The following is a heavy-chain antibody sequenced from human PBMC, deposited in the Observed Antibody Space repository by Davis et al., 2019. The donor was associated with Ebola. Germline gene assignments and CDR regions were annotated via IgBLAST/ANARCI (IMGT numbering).Heavy chain of an antibody. Sequence: AASVKVSCKASGYTFTSYAMHWVRQAPGQRLEWMGWINAGNGNTKYSQKFQGRVTMTTDTSTSTAYMELRSLRSDDTAVYYCAGGTMVRGVYYYGMDVWGQGTTVTVSS. CDR1: GYTFTSYA. CDR3: AGGTMVRGVYYYGMDV. J-gene: IGHJ6*02. CDR2: INAGNGNT. D-gene: IGHD3-10*01. V-gene: IGHV1-3*01.